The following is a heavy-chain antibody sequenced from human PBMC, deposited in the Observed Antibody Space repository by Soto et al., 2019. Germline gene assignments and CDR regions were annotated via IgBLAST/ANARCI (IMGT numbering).Heavy chain of an antibody. V-gene: IGHV3-33*03. CDR3: ATELLFSVSSYVGPFN. D-gene: IGHD3-22*01. J-gene: IGHJ4*02. Sequence: QVQLVESGGGVVQPGKSLRLSCAASGFTFSSFAMHWVRQAPGKGLEWVAIIWYDGGKKSYADSVEGRFTVSRDNSRNTLYLQMASLPAEDTGVYSCATELLFSVSSYVGPFNGGKGTRVTVSS. CDR1: GFTFSSFA. CDR2: IWYDGGKK.